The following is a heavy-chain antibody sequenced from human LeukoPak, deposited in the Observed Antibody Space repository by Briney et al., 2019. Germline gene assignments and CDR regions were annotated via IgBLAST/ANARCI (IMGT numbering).Heavy chain of an antibody. CDR1: GFTVSSNY. V-gene: IGHV3-53*01. D-gene: IGHD6-13*01. Sequence: GGSLRLSCAASGFTVSSNYMSWVRQAPGKGLEWVSVIYSGGNTYYADSVKGRFTISRDNSKNTLSLQMNSLRAEDTAVYYCASRIATAGSVDYWGQGTLVTVSS. J-gene: IGHJ4*02. CDR2: IYSGGNT. CDR3: ASRIATAGSVDY.